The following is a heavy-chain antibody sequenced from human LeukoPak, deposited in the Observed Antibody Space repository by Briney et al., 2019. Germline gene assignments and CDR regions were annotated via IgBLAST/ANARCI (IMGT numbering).Heavy chain of an antibody. Sequence: ASVKVSCKASGYRFFIYGFSWLRQAPGQGLEWMGWISTYNGQTNYAQNLQGRVTMTTDTSTSTGYMELRSLGSDDTAVYYCVRDGGAAAGLDFDYWGQGTLVTVSS. J-gene: IGHJ4*02. CDR2: ISTYNGQT. D-gene: IGHD6-13*01. CDR1: GYRFFIYG. V-gene: IGHV1-18*01. CDR3: VRDGGAAAGLDFDY.